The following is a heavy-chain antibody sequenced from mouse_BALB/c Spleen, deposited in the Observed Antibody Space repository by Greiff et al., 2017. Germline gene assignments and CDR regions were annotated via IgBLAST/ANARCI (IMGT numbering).Heavy chain of an antibody. Sequence: QVQLQQPGAELVRPGASVKLSCKASGYTFTSYWINWVKQRPGQGLEWIGNIYPSDSYTNYNQKFKGKATFTADTSSNTAYMQLSSLTSEDSAVYYCARGGHYYGYGYFDVWGAGTTVTVSS. CDR3: ARGGHYYGYGYFDV. CDR1: GYTFTSYW. D-gene: IGHD1-2*01. CDR2: IYPSDSYT. J-gene: IGHJ1*01. V-gene: IGHV1-69*02.